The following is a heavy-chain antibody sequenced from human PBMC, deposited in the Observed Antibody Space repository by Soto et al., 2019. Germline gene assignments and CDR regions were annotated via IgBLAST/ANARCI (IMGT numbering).Heavy chain of an antibody. CDR3: ARVYGRGFLRPTNWFDP. Sequence: PSETLSLTCAVYGGSFSGYYWSWIRQPPGKGLEWIGEINHSGSTNYNPSLKSRVTISVDTSKNQFSLKLSSVTAADTAVYYCARVYGRGFLRPTNWFDPWGQGTLVTSPQ. CDR2: INHSGST. V-gene: IGHV4-34*01. J-gene: IGHJ5*02. CDR1: GGSFSGYY. D-gene: IGHD3-3*01.